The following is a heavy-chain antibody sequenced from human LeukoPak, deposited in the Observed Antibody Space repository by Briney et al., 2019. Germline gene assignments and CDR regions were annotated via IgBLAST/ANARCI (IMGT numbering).Heavy chain of an antibody. V-gene: IGHV4-39*02. Sequence: PSETLSLTCTVSGVSISSITDYWGWIRQPPGKGLEWIGSMSYSGSAYYNPSLKSRVTISADKSKNQFSLKLNSVTAADSAVYYCARERGPKNEYSSFLDYWGQGTLVTVSS. D-gene: IGHD6-6*01. CDR2: MSYSGSA. CDR3: ARERGPKNEYSSFLDY. CDR1: GVSISSITDY. J-gene: IGHJ4*02.